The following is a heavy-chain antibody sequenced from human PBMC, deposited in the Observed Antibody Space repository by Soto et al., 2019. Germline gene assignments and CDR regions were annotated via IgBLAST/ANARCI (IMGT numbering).Heavy chain of an antibody. CDR3: ARERYSYGEDY. J-gene: IGHJ4*02. V-gene: IGHV1-8*01. CDR1: GYTFTSFV. Sequence: VQVVQIGDAVRKPGASWKFSCKAFGYTFTSFVFNWVGQATGQGLEWLGWMNHNSGNTGYAQRFQGRDTKTRNTSISTAYMELSSLRYEDTAVYYCARERYSYGEDYWGQGTMVTVSS. CDR2: MNHNSGNT. D-gene: IGHD5-18*01.